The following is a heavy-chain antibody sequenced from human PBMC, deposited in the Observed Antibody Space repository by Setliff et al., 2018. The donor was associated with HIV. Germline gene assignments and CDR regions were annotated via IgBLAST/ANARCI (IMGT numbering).Heavy chain of an antibody. CDR1: DGDLSGDS. CDR3: AQALFDYVWGTYRLRPVGFDL. CDR2: ISHSGNT. V-gene: IGHV4-34*01. Sequence: PSETLSLTCAVADGDLSGDSWSWIRQPPGKGLQWIGEISHSGNTTYNPSLSSRVTISLDTSRNQLSLKLNSVTAADTAVYYCAQALFDYVWGTYRLRPVGFDLWGQGTVVTVSS. J-gene: IGHJ3*01. D-gene: IGHD3-16*02.